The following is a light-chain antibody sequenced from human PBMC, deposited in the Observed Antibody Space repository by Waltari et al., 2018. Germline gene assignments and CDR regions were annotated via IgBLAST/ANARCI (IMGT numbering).Light chain of an antibody. Sequence: QSVLTQPPSVSGAPRQRVTISCSGSRTNIENNAVSWYQQVPGKAPQLLIYHDALLPSGVSDRFSASKSGTSASLAISGLQSEDEADYYCAAWDDSLNGRVFGGGTKLTVL. CDR2: HDA. J-gene: IGLJ3*02. V-gene: IGLV1-36*01. CDR3: AAWDDSLNGRV. CDR1: RTNIENNA.